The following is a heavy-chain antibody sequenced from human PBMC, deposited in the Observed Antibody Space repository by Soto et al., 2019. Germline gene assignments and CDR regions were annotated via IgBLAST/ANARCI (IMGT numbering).Heavy chain of an antibody. CDR3: ARYATPLNVDTSMVTSQWCYYYGMYF. Sequence: ASVKISCKASGYTFTGYYMHWVRQAPGQGLEWMGWINPNSGGTNYAQKFQGWVTMTRDTSISTAYMDLSRLRSDDTAVYYCARYATPLNVDTSMVTSQWCYYYGMYFWGQGTSVTVSS. V-gene: IGHV1-2*04. D-gene: IGHD5-18*01. J-gene: IGHJ6*02. CDR1: GYTFTGYY. CDR2: INPNSGGT.